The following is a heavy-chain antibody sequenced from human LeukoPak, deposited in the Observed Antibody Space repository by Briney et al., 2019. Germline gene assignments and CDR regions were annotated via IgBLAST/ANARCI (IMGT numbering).Heavy chain of an antibody. J-gene: IGHJ4*02. V-gene: IGHV1-69*02. CDR2: IIPILGIA. CDR3: ARAEYYDSSGEFDY. Sequence: ASVKVSCKASGGTFSSYTISWVRQAPGQGREWMGRIIPILGIANYAQKFQGRVTITADKSTSTAYMELSSLRSEDTAVYYCARAEYYDSSGEFDYWGQGTLVTVSS. CDR1: GGTFSSYT. D-gene: IGHD3-22*01.